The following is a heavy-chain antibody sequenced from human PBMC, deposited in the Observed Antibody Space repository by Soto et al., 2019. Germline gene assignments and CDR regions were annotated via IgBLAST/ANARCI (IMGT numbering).Heavy chain of an antibody. J-gene: IGHJ6*02. CDR3: ARDTLRCTNGVCYHYYYYGMDV. V-gene: IGHV3-21*01. D-gene: IGHD2-8*01. Sequence: GGSMRLSCAAYGFTFSSYSMNWVRQAPGKGLEWVSSISSSSSYIYYADSVKGRFTISRDNAKNSLYLQMNSLRAEDTAVYYCARDTLRCTNGVCYHYYYYGMDVWGQGTTVTVSS. CDR2: ISSSSSYI. CDR1: GFTFSSYS.